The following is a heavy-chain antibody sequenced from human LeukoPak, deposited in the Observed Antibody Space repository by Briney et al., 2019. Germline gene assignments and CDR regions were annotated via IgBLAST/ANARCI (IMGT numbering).Heavy chain of an antibody. J-gene: IGHJ4*02. CDR1: GGSISSYY. Sequence: ETLSLTCPVSGGSISSYYWSWIRQPAGKGLEWIGRIYTSGSTNYNPSLKSRVTMSVDTSKNQFSLKLSSVTAADTAVYYCATLSDKSDILTGRTSDYWGQGTLVTVSS. CDR2: IYTSGST. V-gene: IGHV4-4*07. D-gene: IGHD3-9*01. CDR3: ATLSDKSDILTGRTSDY.